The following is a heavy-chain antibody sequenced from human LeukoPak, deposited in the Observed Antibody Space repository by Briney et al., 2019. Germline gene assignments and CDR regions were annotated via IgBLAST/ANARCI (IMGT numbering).Heavy chain of an antibody. Sequence: GGSLRLSCAASGFTVSRNYMTWVRQAPGKGLEWVSAISGSGGSTYYADSVKGRFTISRDNSKNTLYLQMNSLRVEDTAVYYCAKVRYSYGWDFDYWGQGTLVTVSS. J-gene: IGHJ4*02. V-gene: IGHV3-23*01. CDR2: ISGSGGST. CDR3: AKVRYSYGWDFDY. CDR1: GFTVSRNY. D-gene: IGHD5-18*01.